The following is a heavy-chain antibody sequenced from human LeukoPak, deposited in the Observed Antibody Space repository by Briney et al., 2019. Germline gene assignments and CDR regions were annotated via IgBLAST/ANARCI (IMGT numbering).Heavy chain of an antibody. J-gene: IGHJ4*02. V-gene: IGHV1-69*13. D-gene: IGHD5-24*01. CDR2: IIPIFGTA. CDR1: GGTFSSYA. Sequence: ASVKVSCKASGGTFSSYAISWVRQAPGQGLEWMGGIIPIFGTANYAQKFQGRVTITADESTSTAYMELSSLRSEDTAVYYCARRDGYSDAIDYWGQGTLVTVSS. CDR3: ARRDGYSDAIDY.